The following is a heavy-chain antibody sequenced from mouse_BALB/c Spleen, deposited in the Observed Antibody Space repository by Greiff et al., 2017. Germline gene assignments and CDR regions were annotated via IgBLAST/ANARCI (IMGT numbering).Heavy chain of an antibody. D-gene: IGHD2-4*01. CDR1: GYTFTSYY. CDR2: INPSNGGT. J-gene: IGHJ4*01. Sequence: QVQLQQSGAELVKPGASVKLSCKASGYTFTSYYMYWVKQRPGQGLEWIGEINPSNGGTNFNEKFKSKATLTVDKSSSTAYMQLSSLTSEDSAVYYCTRLDYDGDALDYWGQGTSVTVSS. V-gene: IGHV1S81*02. CDR3: TRLDYDGDALDY.